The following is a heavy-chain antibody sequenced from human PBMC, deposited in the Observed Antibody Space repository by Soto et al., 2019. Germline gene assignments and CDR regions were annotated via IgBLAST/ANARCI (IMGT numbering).Heavy chain of an antibody. CDR2: INPSGGST. D-gene: IGHD3-3*01. J-gene: IGHJ5*02. Sequence: ASVKVSCKASGYTFTSYYMHWVRQAPGQGLEWMGIINPSGGSTSYAQKFQGRVTMTRDTSTSTVYMELSSLRSEDTAVYYCARSFYITIFGVVTNIWFDPWGQGTLVTVSS. CDR3: ARSFYITIFGVVTNIWFDP. V-gene: IGHV1-46*01. CDR1: GYTFTSYY.